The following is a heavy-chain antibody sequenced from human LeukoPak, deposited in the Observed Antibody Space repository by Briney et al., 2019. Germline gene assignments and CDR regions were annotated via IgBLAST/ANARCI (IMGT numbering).Heavy chain of an antibody. CDR3: ARDLLSEWELLPYYFDY. J-gene: IGHJ4*02. D-gene: IGHD1-26*01. CDR2: IYYSGST. Sequence: PSETLSLTCTVSGGSISSSSYYWGWIRQPPGKGLEWIGSIYYSGSTYYNPFLKSRVTIPVDTSKNQFSLKLSSVTAADTAVYYCARDLLSEWELLPYYFDYWGQGTLVTVSS. CDR1: GGSISSSSYY. V-gene: IGHV4-39*07.